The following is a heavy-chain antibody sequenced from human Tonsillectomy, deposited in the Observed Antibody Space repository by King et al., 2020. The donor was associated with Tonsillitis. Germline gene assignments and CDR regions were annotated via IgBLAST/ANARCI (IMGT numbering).Heavy chain of an antibody. CDR1: GGSINGYY. D-gene: IGHD2-2*01. V-gene: IGHV4-59*08. CDR3: ARHRHQETPIVPAAPFDF. CDR2: VYHSGTT. J-gene: IGHJ4*02. Sequence: QLQESGPGLAKPSETLSLTCTVSGGSINGYYWSWIRQSLGKGLEWIGYVYHSGTTKYNPSLKSRVSITVDKSNNQFSLRLNSVTAADTAVYYCARHRHQETPIVPAAPFDFWGQGTLVPVSS.